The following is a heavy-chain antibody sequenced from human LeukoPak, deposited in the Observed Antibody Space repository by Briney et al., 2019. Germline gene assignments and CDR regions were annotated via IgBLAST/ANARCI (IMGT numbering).Heavy chain of an antibody. V-gene: IGHV3-30*18. CDR3: AKDRGTSPGDY. CDR2: ISYDGSNK. J-gene: IGHJ4*02. Sequence: GGPLRLSCAASGFTFSSYGMHWVRQAPGKGLEWVALISYDGSNKYYADSVKGRFTISRDNSKNTLYLQMNSLRAEDTAVYYCAKDRGTSPGDYWGQGTLVTVSS. CDR1: GFTFSSYG. D-gene: IGHD3-10*01.